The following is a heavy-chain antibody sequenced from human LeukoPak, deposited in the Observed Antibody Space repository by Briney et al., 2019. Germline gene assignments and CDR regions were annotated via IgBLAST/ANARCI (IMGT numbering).Heavy chain of an antibody. J-gene: IGHJ4*02. CDR3: ARGVSYYYGSGSYYIGY. D-gene: IGHD3-10*01. CDR1: GYTFTSYD. V-gene: IGHV1-8*01. CDR2: MNPNSGNT. Sequence: ASVKVSCKASGYTFTSYDINWVRQATGQGLERMGWMNPNSGNTGYAQKFQGRVTMTRNTSISTAYMELSSLRSEDTAVYYCARGVSYYYGSGSYYIGYWGQGTLVTVSS.